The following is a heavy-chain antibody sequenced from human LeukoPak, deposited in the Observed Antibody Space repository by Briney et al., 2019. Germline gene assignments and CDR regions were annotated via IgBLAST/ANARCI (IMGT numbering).Heavy chain of an antibody. CDR1: GYTFTSYG. D-gene: IGHD2-2*01. Sequence: GASVKVSCKVSGYTFTSYGISCVRQARGQGREWMGWLSAYNGNTNYAQKLQGRVTMTTDTSTSTAYMELRSLRSDDTAVYYCARIVVPAASNYYYGMDVWGQGTTVTVSS. CDR3: ARIVVPAASNYYYGMDV. J-gene: IGHJ6*02. CDR2: LSAYNGNT. V-gene: IGHV1-18*01.